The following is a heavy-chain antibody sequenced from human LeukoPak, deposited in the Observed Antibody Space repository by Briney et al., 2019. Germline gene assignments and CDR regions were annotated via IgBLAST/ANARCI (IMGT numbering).Heavy chain of an antibody. Sequence: SETLSLTCTVSGGSISSGSYYWSWIRQPAGKGLEWIGRIYTSGSTNYNPSLKSRVTISVDTSKNQFSLKLSSVTAADTAVYYCAKDQVVPAAMLWYWGQGTLVTVSS. D-gene: IGHD2-2*01. CDR2: IYTSGST. CDR3: AKDQVVPAAMLWY. V-gene: IGHV4-61*02. CDR1: GGSISSGSYY. J-gene: IGHJ4*02.